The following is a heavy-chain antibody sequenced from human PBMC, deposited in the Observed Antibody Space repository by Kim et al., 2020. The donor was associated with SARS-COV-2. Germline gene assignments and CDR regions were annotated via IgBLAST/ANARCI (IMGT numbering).Heavy chain of an antibody. J-gene: IGHJ4*02. CDR1: GGSISSSSYY. V-gene: IGHV4-39*01. CDR3: ARPGLEFGELAL. CDR2: IYYSGST. D-gene: IGHD3-10*01. Sequence: SETLSLTCTVSGGSISSSSYYWGWIRQPPGKGLEWIGSIYYSGSTYYNPSLKSRVTISVDTSKNQFSLKLSSVTAADTAVYYCARPGLEFGELALWGQGTLVTVSS.